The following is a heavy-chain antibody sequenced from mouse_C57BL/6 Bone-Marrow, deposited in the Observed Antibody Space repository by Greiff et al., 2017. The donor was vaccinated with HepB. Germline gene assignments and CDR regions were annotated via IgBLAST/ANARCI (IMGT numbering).Heavy chain of an antibody. CDR2: IRNKANNHAT. D-gene: IGHD2-3*01. CDR1: GFTFSDAW. Sequence: EVMLVESGGGLVQPGGSMKLSCAASGFTFSDAWMDWVRQSPEKGLEWVAEIRNKANNHATYYAESVKGRFTISRDDSKSSVYLQMNSLRAEDTGIYYCTRRDGYSAWFAYWGQGTLVTVSA. J-gene: IGHJ3*01. V-gene: IGHV6-6*01. CDR3: TRRDGYSAWFAY.